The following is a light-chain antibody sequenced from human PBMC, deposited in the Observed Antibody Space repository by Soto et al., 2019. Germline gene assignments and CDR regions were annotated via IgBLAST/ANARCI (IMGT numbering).Light chain of an antibody. Sequence: EIVMTQSPATLPVSPGEGGTLSCRASQSISGNLAWYQQKPGQAPRLLIYGASTRATGIPARFSGSGSGTEFTLTISSLQPDDFATYYCQQYNSYSHTFGQGTKLEIK. CDR2: GAS. V-gene: IGKV3-15*01. CDR1: QSISGN. CDR3: QQYNSYSHT. J-gene: IGKJ2*01.